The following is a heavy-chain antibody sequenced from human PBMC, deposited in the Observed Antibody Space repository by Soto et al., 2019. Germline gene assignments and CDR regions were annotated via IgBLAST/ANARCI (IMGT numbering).Heavy chain of an antibody. CDR2: INHSGST. Sequence: QVQLQQWGAGLLKPSETLSLTCAVYGGSFSGYYWSWIRQPPGKGLEWIGEINHSGSTNYNPSLKDGATIPVDTSKNQSSLNLSSVTAADTAVYYWARARITMIVVVSHDAFDIWGQGTMVTVSS. J-gene: IGHJ3*02. V-gene: IGHV4-34*01. D-gene: IGHD3-22*01. CDR1: GGSFSGYY. CDR3: ARARITMIVVVSHDAFDI.